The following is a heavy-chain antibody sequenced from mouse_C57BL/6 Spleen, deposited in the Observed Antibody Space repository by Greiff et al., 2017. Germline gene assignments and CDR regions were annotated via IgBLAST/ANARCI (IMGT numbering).Heavy chain of an antibody. CDR3: TREEDGYDDYYAMDY. D-gene: IGHD2-2*01. J-gene: IGHJ4*01. CDR2: ISSGGDYI. Sequence: EVKLMESGEGLVKPGGSLKLSCAASGFTFSSYAMSWVRQTPEKRLEWVAYISSGGDYIYYADTVKGRFTISRDNARNTLYLQMSSLKSEDTAMYYCTREEDGYDDYYAMDYWGQGTSVTVSS. CDR1: GFTFSSYA. V-gene: IGHV5-9-1*02.